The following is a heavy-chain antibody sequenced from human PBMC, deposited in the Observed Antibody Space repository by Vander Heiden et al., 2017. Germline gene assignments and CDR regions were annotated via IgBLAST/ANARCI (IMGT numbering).Heavy chain of an antibody. CDR2: ISWNSGSI. CDR3: TKAYDSYSSSPPDY. V-gene: IGHV3-9*01. CDR1: GFPFDDYA. J-gene: IGHJ4*02. Sequence: EVQLVESGGGLVQPGRSLRLSCAASGFPFDDYAMHWVRQAPGKGLEWGSGISWNSGSIGYADSVKGRFTISRDNAKNTLYLQMNSLRAEDTALYYCTKAYDSYSSSPPDYWGQGTLVTVSS. D-gene: IGHD6-13*01.